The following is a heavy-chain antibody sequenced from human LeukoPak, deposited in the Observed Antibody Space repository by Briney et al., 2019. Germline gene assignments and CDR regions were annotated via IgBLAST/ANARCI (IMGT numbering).Heavy chain of an antibody. V-gene: IGHV4-34*12. J-gene: IGHJ6*03. CDR3: ARAGGASAYYDYYMDV. D-gene: IGHD3-16*01. CDR2: ILYSGGT. CDR1: GGSFSGYY. Sequence: SETLSLTCAVYGGSFSGYYWSWIRQAPGKGLEWLGSILYSGGTYSNPSLKSRVTLSVDTAKSQFSLKLTSVTAADTAVYYCARAGGASAYYDYYMDVWGKGTTVTVSS.